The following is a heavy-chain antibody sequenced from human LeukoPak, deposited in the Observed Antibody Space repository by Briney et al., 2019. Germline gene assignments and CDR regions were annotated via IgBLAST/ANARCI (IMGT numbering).Heavy chain of an antibody. CDR1: GGSISSYY. V-gene: IGHV4-59*01. CDR2: IYYRGCT. D-gene: IGHD3-10*01. Sequence: PSETLSLTCTVSGGSISSYYWIWIRQPPGKGLEGIGYIYYRGCTSYNPSLKSRVTISVDTSKNQFSLKLSSVTAADTAVYYCARESPYYYGSGSATYYMDVWGKGTTVAISS. CDR3: ARESPYYYGSGSATYYMDV. J-gene: IGHJ6*03.